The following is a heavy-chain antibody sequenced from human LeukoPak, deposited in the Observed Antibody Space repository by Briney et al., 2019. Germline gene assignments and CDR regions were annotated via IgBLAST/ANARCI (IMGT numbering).Heavy chain of an antibody. D-gene: IGHD4-17*01. J-gene: IGHJ4*02. CDR1: GGTFSSYA. Sequence: SVKVSCKASGGTFSSYAISWVRQAPGQGLEWMGGIIPIFGTANYAQKFQGKVTITTDESTSTAYMELSSLRSEDTAVYYCARGFGDYVLYYFDYWGQGTLVTVSS. CDR2: IIPIFGTA. V-gene: IGHV1-69*05. CDR3: ARGFGDYVLYYFDY.